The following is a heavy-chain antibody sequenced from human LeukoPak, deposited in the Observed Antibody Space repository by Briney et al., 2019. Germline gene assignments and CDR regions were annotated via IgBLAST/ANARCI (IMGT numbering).Heavy chain of an antibody. CDR2: INHSGST. J-gene: IGHJ5*02. D-gene: IGHD1-1*01. V-gene: IGHV4-34*01. CDR1: GGSFSGYY. CDR3: ARGTTGTGNNWFDP. Sequence: SETLSLTCAVYGGSFSGYYWSWIRQPPGKGLEWIGEINHSGSTNYNPSLKSRVTISVDTSKNQFSLKLSSVTAADTAVYYCARGTTGTGNNWFDPWGQGTLVSVSS.